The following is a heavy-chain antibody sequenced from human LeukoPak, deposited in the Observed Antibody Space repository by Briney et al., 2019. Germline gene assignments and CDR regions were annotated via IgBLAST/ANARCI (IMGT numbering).Heavy chain of an antibody. Sequence: GGSLRLSCAASGFTFSSYSMNWVRQAPGKGLEWVSYISSSSSTIYYADSVKGRFTISRDNSKNTLYLQMNSLRAEDTAVYYCAKCLGYCSGGSCYPYYYYGMDVWGQGATVTVSS. J-gene: IGHJ6*02. CDR3: AKCLGYCSGGSCYPYYYYGMDV. D-gene: IGHD2-15*01. CDR1: GFTFSSYS. V-gene: IGHV3-48*01. CDR2: ISSSSSTI.